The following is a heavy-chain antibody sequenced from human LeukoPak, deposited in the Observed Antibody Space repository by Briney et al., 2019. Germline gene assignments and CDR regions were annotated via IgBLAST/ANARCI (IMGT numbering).Heavy chain of an antibody. CDR3: ARPRLGP. CDR2: ISYSGIT. Sequence: SETLSLTCTVSGGSISNTIYYWGWIRQPPGKGLEWIGSISYSGITYYNPSLKSRVTISVDTSKNQFSVRLSSVTAADTAVYYCARPRLGPWGQGTLVTVS. CDR1: GGSISNTIYY. J-gene: IGHJ5*02. D-gene: IGHD7-27*01. V-gene: IGHV4-39*01.